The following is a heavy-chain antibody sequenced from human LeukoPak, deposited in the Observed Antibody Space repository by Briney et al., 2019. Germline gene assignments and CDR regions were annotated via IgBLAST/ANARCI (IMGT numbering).Heavy chain of an antibody. CDR1: GYTFTDYY. V-gene: IGHV1-2*02. D-gene: IGHD3-22*01. CDR2: IYPNRGGT. J-gene: IGHJ4*02. CDR3: ARAYDGSGNLDY. Sequence: ASVKVSCKGSGYTFTDYYMHWVRQAPGQGLEWMGWIYPNRGGTNDAQKFQGRVPMPRDTSINTAYMELSRLRSDDTAVYYCARAYDGSGNLDYWGQGTLVTVSS.